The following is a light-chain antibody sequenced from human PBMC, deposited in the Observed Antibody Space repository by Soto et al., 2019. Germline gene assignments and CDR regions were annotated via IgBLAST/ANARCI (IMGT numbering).Light chain of an antibody. CDR2: ATS. V-gene: IGKV1-39*01. CDR3: QQSYSSPSGLT. Sequence: DIQMTQSPSSLSASVGDRVTITCRASQSISNYLNWYLQKPGKAPKLLIYATSSMQSGVPSRFSGSGYGTDFTLTISSLQPEDVAPYYCQQSYSSPSGLTFGGGTKVDIK. J-gene: IGKJ4*01. CDR1: QSISNY.